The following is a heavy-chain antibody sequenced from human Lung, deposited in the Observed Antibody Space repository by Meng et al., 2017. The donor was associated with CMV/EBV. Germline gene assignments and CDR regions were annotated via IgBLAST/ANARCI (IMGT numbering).Heavy chain of an antibody. CDR2: IYSGGST. CDR3: AGDLEWFGSGGYFGMDV. Sequence: GESLKISCAASGFTVSDNYMSWVRQAPGKGLEWVSVIYSGGSTYYADSVKGRFTISRDNSKNTLYLQMNSLRAEDTAVYYCAGDLEWFGSGGYFGMDVWGQGTTVTVSS. D-gene: IGHD3-10*01. CDR1: GFTVSDNY. J-gene: IGHJ6*02. V-gene: IGHV3-66*02.